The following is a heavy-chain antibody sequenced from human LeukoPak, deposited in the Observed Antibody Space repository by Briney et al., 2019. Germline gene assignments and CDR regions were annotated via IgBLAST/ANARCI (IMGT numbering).Heavy chain of an antibody. CDR1: GGSISSGDYY. CDR3: AREVYDFWSGPALDY. V-gene: IGHV4-30-4*01. Sequence: SQTLSLTCTVSGGSISSGDYYWSWIRQPPGQGLEWIGFIYYSGSTYYNPSLKSRVTISVDTSKNQFSLKLSSVTAADTAVYYCAREVYDFWSGPALDYWGQGTLVTVSS. J-gene: IGHJ4*02. CDR2: IYYSGST. D-gene: IGHD3-3*01.